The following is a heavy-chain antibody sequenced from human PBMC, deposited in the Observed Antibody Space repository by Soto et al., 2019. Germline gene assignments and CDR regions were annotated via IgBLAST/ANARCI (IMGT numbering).Heavy chain of an antibody. CDR2: ISSSGSTI. V-gene: IGHV3-11*01. J-gene: IGHJ3*02. CDR3: ARTPRDSSSWSHDAFVI. D-gene: IGHD6-13*01. Sequence: GGSLRLSCAASGFTFSDYYMSWIRQAPGKGLEWVSYISSSGSTIYYADSVKGRFTISRDNAKNSLYLQMNSLRAEDTAVYYCARTPRDSSSWSHDAFVIWGQGTMVTVSS. CDR1: GFTFSDYY.